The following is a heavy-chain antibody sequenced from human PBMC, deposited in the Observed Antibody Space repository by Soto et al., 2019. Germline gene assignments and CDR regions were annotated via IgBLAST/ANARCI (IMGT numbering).Heavy chain of an antibody. CDR1: GFTFSSYG. D-gene: IGHD4-17*01. V-gene: IGHV3-33*01. CDR2: IWYDGSNK. CDR3: ARGDYGDYVRGAFDI. J-gene: IGHJ3*02. Sequence: QVQLVESGGGVVQPGRSLRLSCAASGFTFSSYGMHWVRQAPGKGLEWVAVIWYDGSNKYYADSVKGRFTISRDNSKNTLYLQMNSLRAEDTAVYYCARGDYGDYVRGAFDIWGQGTMVTVSS.